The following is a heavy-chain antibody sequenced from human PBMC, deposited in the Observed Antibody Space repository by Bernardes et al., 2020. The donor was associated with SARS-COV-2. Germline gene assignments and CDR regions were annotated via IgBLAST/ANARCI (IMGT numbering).Heavy chain of an antibody. J-gene: IGHJ4*02. D-gene: IGHD3-10*01. CDR1: GYSPTSYG. CDR2: IDPSDSYT. CDR3: STGYFASGTPFDY. Sequence: GESLMISCQVSGYSPTSYGISWVRQMPGKGLEWMWRIDPSDSYTNYSPSFQGHVTFSADKSISTALLQWGSLKDSDTAIYYCSTGYFASGTPFDYWGQGALVTVSS. V-gene: IGHV5-10-1*01.